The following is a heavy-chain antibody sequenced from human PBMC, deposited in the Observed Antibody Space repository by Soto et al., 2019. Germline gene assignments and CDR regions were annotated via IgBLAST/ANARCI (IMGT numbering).Heavy chain of an antibody. Sequence: VNLVESGGGVVQPGRSLRLSCAASGFTFSDYGMHWVRQAPGKGLEWVAAISHDGSNKFYGDSAKGRFTISRDNSKNTLLLQTDSLRDEDTAVYFCAKEARSRAVTATRVYGMDVWGQGTTVAVSS. CDR3: AKEARSRAVTATRVYGMDV. J-gene: IGHJ6*02. CDR2: ISHDGSNK. V-gene: IGHV3-30*18. CDR1: GFTFSDYG. D-gene: IGHD4-17*01.